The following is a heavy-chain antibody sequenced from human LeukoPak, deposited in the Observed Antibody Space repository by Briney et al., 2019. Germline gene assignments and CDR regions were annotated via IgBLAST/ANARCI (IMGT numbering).Heavy chain of an antibody. Sequence: PGGSLRLSCAASGFTVSSNYMSWVRQAPGKGLVWVSRINSDGSSTSYADSVKGRFTISRDNAKNTLYLQMNSLRAEDTAVYYCARDVLYYYYYMDVWGKGTTVTVSS. CDR3: ARDVLYYYYYMDV. J-gene: IGHJ6*03. V-gene: IGHV3-74*01. CDR1: GFTVSSNY. D-gene: IGHD2-8*02. CDR2: INSDGSST.